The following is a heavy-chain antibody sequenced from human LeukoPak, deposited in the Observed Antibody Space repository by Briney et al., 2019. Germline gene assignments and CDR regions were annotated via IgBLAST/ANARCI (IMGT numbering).Heavy chain of an antibody. Sequence: GGSPRLSCAASGFTFSNYWMHWVRQAPGKGLVWVSRINSDGTDTTYADSVRGRFTISRDNAKNTLYLQMDSLRAEDTAVYYCARDSRTSGWYGPASWGQGTLVTVSS. V-gene: IGHV3-74*01. CDR1: GFTFSNYW. CDR3: ARDSRTSGWYGPAS. CDR2: INSDGTDT. D-gene: IGHD6-19*01. J-gene: IGHJ5*02.